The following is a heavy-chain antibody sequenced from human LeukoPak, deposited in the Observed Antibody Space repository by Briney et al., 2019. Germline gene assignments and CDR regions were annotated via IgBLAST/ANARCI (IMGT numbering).Heavy chain of an antibody. CDR1: GGSISSSSYY. CDR3: ASRSGVAGMGWNWFDP. V-gene: IGHV4-39*07. J-gene: IGHJ5*02. Sequence: SETLSLTCTVSGGSISSSSYYWGWIRQPPGKGLEWIGSIYYSGSTYYNPSLKSRVTISVDTSKNQFSLKLSSLTAADTAVYYCASRSGVAGMGWNWFDPWGQGTLVTVSS. CDR2: IYYSGST. D-gene: IGHD6-19*01.